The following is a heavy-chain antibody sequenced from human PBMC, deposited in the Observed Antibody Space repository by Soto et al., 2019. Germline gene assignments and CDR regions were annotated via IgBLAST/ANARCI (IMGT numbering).Heavy chain of an antibody. V-gene: IGHV3-33*01. Sequence: PGGSLRLSCAASGFTFSSYGMHWVRQAPGKGLEWVAVIWYDGSNKYYGESVKGRFTISRDNSKNTLYLQMNSLRAEDTAVYYCARGSGGWLLYSEYGMDVWGQGTTVTVSS. J-gene: IGHJ6*02. CDR2: IWYDGSNK. CDR3: ARGSGGWLLYSEYGMDV. D-gene: IGHD3-3*01. CDR1: GFTFSSYG.